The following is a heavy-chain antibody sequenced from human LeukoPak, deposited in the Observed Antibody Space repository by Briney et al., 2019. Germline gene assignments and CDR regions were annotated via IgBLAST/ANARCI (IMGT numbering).Heavy chain of an antibody. CDR3: ARIFRGVIIAVDY. CDR1: GGSISTTSYF. V-gene: IGHV4-39*01. J-gene: IGHJ4*02. D-gene: IGHD3-10*01. CDR2: LYYSGST. Sequence: SETLSLTCTVAGGSISTTSYFWGWIRQPPGKGLEGIGSLYYSGSTHYNPSLKSRVTISVDTSKNQFSLRMTSVTATDTAVYYCARIFRGVIIAVDYWGQGTLVTVSS.